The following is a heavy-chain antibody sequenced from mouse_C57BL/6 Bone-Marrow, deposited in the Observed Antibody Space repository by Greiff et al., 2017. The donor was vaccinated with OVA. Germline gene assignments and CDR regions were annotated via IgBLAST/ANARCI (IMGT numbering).Heavy chain of an antibody. CDR3: AITGPWFAY. J-gene: IGHJ3*01. D-gene: IGHD4-1*01. Sequence: EVKLVESGPVLVKPGASVKMSCKASGYTFTDYYMNWVKQSHGKSLEWIGVINPYNGGTSYNQKFKGKATLTVDKSSSTAYMELNSLTSEDSAVYYCAITGPWFAYWGQGTLVTVSA. CDR2: INPYNGGT. V-gene: IGHV1-19*01. CDR1: GYTFTDYY.